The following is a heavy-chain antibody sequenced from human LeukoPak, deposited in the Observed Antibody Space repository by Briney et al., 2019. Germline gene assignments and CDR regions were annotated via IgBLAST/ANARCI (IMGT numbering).Heavy chain of an antibody. CDR1: GYTFTSYG. CDR2: ISAYNGNA. Sequence: ASVKVSCKASGYTFTSYGISWARQAPGQGLEWMGWISAYNGNANYAQKLQGRVTMTTDTSTSTAYMELRSLRSDDTAVYYCARDSTGLRLGDNWFDPWGQGTLVTVSS. V-gene: IGHV1-18*01. CDR3: ARDSTGLRLGDNWFDP. J-gene: IGHJ5*02. D-gene: IGHD3-16*01.